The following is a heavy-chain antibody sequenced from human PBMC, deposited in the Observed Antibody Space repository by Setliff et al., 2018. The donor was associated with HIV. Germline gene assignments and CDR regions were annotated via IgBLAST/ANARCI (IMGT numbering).Heavy chain of an antibody. CDR3: ARPRRVRSRAWYWFDI. Sequence: SETLSLTCAASGYSINSGFSRAWIRQPPGQGPQWIGSIYQSGSIYYNPSLHSRVTISVDSSKNQFSLNLFSVTAADTAVYYCARPRRVRSRAWYWFDIWGQGTLVTVSS. J-gene: IGHJ5*02. CDR1: GYSINSGFS. V-gene: IGHV4-38-2*01. D-gene: IGHD6-19*01. CDR2: IYQSGSI.